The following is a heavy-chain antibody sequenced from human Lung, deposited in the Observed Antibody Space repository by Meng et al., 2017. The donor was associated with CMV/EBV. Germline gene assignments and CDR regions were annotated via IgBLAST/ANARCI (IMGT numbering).Heavy chain of an antibody. V-gene: IGHV1-2*02. CDR1: GYTFGDYF. CDR2: INPRSGDT. Sequence: ASVXVSCKAFGYTFGDYFIHWVRQAPGQGLEWMGWINPRSGDTNYAQKFQGRVTMTRDTAISATYMELRRLRSDDTAVYYCARCNYYYDSSGPFGPWGQGXLVTVSS. J-gene: IGHJ5*02. CDR3: ARCNYYYDSSGPFGP. D-gene: IGHD3-22*01.